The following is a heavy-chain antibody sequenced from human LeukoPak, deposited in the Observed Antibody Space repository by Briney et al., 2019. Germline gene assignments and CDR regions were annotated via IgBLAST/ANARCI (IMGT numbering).Heavy chain of an antibody. CDR2: FDPEDGET. Sequence: ASVKVSCKASGGTFSSYAISWVRQAPGKGLEWMGGFDPEDGETIYAQKFQGRVTMTEDTSTDTAYMELSSLRSEDTAVYYCATVPSITIFGVVIRGGYFQHWGQGTLVTVSS. CDR3: ATVPSITIFGVVIRGGYFQH. CDR1: GGTFSSYA. J-gene: IGHJ1*01. V-gene: IGHV1-24*01. D-gene: IGHD3-3*01.